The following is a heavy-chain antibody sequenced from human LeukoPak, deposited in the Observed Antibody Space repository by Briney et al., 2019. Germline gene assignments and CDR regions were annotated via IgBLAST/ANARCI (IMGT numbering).Heavy chain of an antibody. Sequence: SETLSLTCAVSGGSISRSNWWSWVRQPPGKGLEWIGEIHHSGSTNYNPSLKSRVTISVDKSKNQFSLKLSSVTAADTAVYYCARLGSRAAAGTPEDHWGQGTLVTVSS. J-gene: IGHJ4*02. CDR2: IHHSGST. D-gene: IGHD6-13*01. V-gene: IGHV4-4*02. CDR3: ARLGSRAAAGTPEDH. CDR1: GGSISRSNW.